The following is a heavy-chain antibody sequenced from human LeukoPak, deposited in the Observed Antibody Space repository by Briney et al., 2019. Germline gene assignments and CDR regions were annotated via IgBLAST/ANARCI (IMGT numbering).Heavy chain of an antibody. Sequence: PGGSLRLSCAASGFTFSSYEMNWVRQAPGKGLEWVSYISSSGSTIYYADSVKGRFTISRDNAKNSLYLQMNSLRAEDTAVYYCAGESYLGMDVWGKGTTVTVSS. J-gene: IGHJ6*04. CDR2: ISSSGSTI. D-gene: IGHD3-16*02. CDR3: AGESYLGMDV. V-gene: IGHV3-48*03. CDR1: GFTFSSYE.